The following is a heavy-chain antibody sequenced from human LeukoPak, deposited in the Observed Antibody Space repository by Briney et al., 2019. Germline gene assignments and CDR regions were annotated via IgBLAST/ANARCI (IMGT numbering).Heavy chain of an antibody. Sequence: GGSLRLSCAASGFTFSSYSMDWVRQAPGKGLEWVSSISSSSSYIYYADSVRGRFTISRDNAKNSLYLQMNSLRAEDTAVYYCARAVRDDYNSVWDAFDIWGQGTMVTVSS. CDR3: ARAVRDDYNSVWDAFDI. J-gene: IGHJ3*02. CDR2: ISSSSSYI. V-gene: IGHV3-21*04. CDR1: GFTFSSYS. D-gene: IGHD5-24*01.